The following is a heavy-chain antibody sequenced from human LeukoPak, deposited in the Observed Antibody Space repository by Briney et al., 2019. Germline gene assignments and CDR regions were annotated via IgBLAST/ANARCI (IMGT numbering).Heavy chain of an antibody. CDR3: ARLDDPVVAFDY. V-gene: IGHV4-4*02. D-gene: IGHD2-2*01. J-gene: IGHJ4*02. Sequence: SETLSLTCAVSGGSISSSNWWSWVRQPPGKGLEWIGEIYHSGSTNYNPSLKSRVTISVDTSKNQFSLKLSSVTAADTAVYYCARLDDPVVAFDYWGQGTLVTVSS. CDR1: GGSISSSNW. CDR2: IYHSGST.